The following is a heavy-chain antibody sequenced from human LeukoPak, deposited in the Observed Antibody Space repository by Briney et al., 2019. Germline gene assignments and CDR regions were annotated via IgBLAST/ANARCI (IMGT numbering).Heavy chain of an antibody. D-gene: IGHD1-26*01. CDR3: AKVQSDIVGAMFFAFDV. V-gene: IGHV3-21*06. J-gene: IGHJ3*01. Sequence: GGSLRPSCGVSGFTFNSYSMNWVRQAPGKGLEWVASIIGSGSEMFYADSLKGRFTISRDNSENSLYLQMNSLRVEDTAVYYCAKVQSDIVGAMFFAFDVWGQGTMVSVSS. CDR1: GFTFNSYS. CDR2: IIGSGSEM.